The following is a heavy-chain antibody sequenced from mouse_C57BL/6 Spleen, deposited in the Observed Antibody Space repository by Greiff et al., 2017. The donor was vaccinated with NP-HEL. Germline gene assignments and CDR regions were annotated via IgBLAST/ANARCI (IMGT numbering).Heavy chain of an antibody. CDR1: GYTFTSYW. CDR3: ARASGSSPSYWYFDV. D-gene: IGHD1-1*01. Sequence: VQLQQPGAELVMPGASVKLSCKASGYTFTSYWMHWVKQRPGQGLEWIGEIDPSDSYTNYNQKFKGKSTLTVDKSSSTAYMQLSSLTSEDSAVYYCARASGSSPSYWYFDVWGTGTTVTVSS. V-gene: IGHV1-69*01. CDR2: IDPSDSYT. J-gene: IGHJ1*03.